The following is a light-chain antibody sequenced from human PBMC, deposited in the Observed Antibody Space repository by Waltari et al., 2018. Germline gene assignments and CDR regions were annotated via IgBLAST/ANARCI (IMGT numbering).Light chain of an antibody. Sequence: QSVLTQPPSASGTPGQRVTISCSGSNPTVRVNPVNWYQQLSGAAPEVVIHSNDQRPSGVPDRFSGSKSGTSASLAISGLQSEDEAHYYCAAWDDSLNAVVFGGGTKVTVL. CDR2: SND. CDR1: NPTVRVNP. V-gene: IGLV1-44*01. CDR3: AAWDDSLNAVV. J-gene: IGLJ2*01.